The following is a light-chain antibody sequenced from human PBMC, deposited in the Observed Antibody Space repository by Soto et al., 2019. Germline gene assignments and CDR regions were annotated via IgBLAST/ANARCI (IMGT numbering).Light chain of an antibody. CDR1: QILTKY. J-gene: IGKJ1*01. Sequence: DIQMTQSPSSLSASVGDRVTITCRASQILTKYLNWYQQKPGKAPRLLIYAAYNLQSVVPSRFSGSGYGTDFTLTISSLQPEDFATYYCQHAAHNPPWTSGQGTMV. CDR3: QHAAHNPPWT. V-gene: IGKV1-39*01. CDR2: AAY.